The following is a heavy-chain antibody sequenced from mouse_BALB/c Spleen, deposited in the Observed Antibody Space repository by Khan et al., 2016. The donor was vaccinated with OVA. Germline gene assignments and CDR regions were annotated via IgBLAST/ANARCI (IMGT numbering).Heavy chain of an antibody. V-gene: IGHV3-2*02. CDR2: ISYSGSN. CDR3: ARDGSRYNYAMDY. CDR1: GYSITSDYA. D-gene: IGHD2-3*01. J-gene: IGHJ4*01. Sequence: VQLKESGPGLVKPSQSLSLTCTVTGYSITSDYAWNWIRQFPGNKLEWMGYISYSGSNNYNPALQSRISITRDTSKNQFFLQLNSVTTEDTATYYCARDGSRYNYAMDYWGQGTSVTVSS.